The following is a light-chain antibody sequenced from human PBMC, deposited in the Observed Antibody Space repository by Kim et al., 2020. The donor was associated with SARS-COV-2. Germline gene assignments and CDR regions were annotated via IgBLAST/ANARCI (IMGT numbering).Light chain of an antibody. V-gene: IGKV1-12*02. CDR2: AAS. CDR3: QEAHSFPFT. CDR1: QDIGSW. J-gene: IGKJ3*01. Sequence: DIQMTQSPSSVSASVGDRVTITCRAGQDIGSWLAWYQQKPGKAPKLLIYAASRLQSGVPSRFSASGSGTAFTLTISSLQPEDCATYYCQEAHSFPFTFGRGTKVDIK.